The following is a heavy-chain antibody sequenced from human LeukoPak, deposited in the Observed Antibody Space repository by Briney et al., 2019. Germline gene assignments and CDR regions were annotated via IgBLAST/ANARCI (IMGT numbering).Heavy chain of an antibody. CDR1: GFTFDDYD. CDR3: ARETSTSLRSFDY. V-gene: IGHV3-20*04. D-gene: IGHD2-2*01. J-gene: IGHJ4*02. Sequence: GGSLRLSCAASGFTFDDYDMTWVRQAPGKGLEWVSGIKWNGGTTGYADSVKGRFTISRDNAKNSLYLQMNSLRAEDTALYYCARETSTSLRSFDYWGQGTLVTVSS. CDR2: IKWNGGTT.